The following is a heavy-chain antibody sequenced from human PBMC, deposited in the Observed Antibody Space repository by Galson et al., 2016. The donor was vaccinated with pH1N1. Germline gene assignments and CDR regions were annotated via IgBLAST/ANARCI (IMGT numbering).Heavy chain of an antibody. CDR1: GFSLSTSGMC. V-gene: IGHV2-70*01. J-gene: IGHJ4*02. D-gene: IGHD4-17*01. CDR2: IDWDDDK. Sequence: PALVKPTQTLTLTCTFSGFSLSTSGMCVSWIRQPPGKALEWLALIDWDDDKSYSTSLKTRLTISKDTSKNQVVLTMTNMDPVDTATYYCARMLYGDYGGGYDYWGQGTLVTVSS. CDR3: ARMLYGDYGGGYDY.